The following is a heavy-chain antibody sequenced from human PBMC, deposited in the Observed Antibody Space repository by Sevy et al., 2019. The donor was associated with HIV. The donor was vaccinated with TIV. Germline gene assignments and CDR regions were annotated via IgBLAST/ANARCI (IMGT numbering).Heavy chain of an antibody. J-gene: IGHJ6*02. V-gene: IGHV3-15*01. CDR3: TAGGVVTGFYYYYGMDV. Sequence: GGSLRLSCAASGFTFNNARMSWVRQAPGKGLEWVGRIKSKTDGGTTDYAAPVKGRFTISRDDSKNTLYLQMNSLKSEDTAVYYCTAGGVVTGFYYYYGMDVWGQGTTVTVSS. D-gene: IGHD3-3*01. CDR2: IKSKTDGGTT. CDR1: GFTFNNAR.